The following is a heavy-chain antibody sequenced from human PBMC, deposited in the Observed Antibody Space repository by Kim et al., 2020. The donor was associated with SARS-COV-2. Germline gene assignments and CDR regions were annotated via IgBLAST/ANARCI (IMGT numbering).Heavy chain of an antibody. CDR3: AKSHYDFWSGPSSSPGDGMDV. V-gene: IGHV3-9*01. Sequence: GGSLRLSCAASGFTFDDYAMHWVRQAPGKGLEWVSGISWNSGSIGYADSVKGRFTISRDNAKNSLYLQMNSLRAEDTALYYCAKSHYDFWSGPSSSPGDGMDVWGQGTTVTVSS. D-gene: IGHD3-3*01. CDR1: GFTFDDYA. CDR2: ISWNSGSI. J-gene: IGHJ6*02.